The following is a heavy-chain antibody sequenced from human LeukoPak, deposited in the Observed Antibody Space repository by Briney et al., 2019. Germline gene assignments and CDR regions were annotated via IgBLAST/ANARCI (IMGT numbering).Heavy chain of an antibody. CDR1: GFTFSSYG. V-gene: IGHV3-30*03. CDR3: ARWDVNVAFDY. D-gene: IGHD1-26*01. CDR2: ISYDGSNK. J-gene: IGHJ4*02. Sequence: GGSLRLSCAASGFTFSSYGMHWVRQAPGKGLEWVAVISYDGSNKYYVDSVKGRFTISRDNSKNTLYLQMNSLRAEDTAVYYCARWDVNVAFDYWGQGTLVTVSS.